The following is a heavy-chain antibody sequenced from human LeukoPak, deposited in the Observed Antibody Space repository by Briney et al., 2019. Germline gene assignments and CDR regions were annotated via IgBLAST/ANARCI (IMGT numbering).Heavy chain of an antibody. CDR1: GGTFSSYA. V-gene: IGHV1-69*05. Sequence: GASVKVSCKASGGTFSSYAISWVRQAPGQGLEWMGGIIPIFGTANYAQKLQGRVTITTDESTSTAYMELSSLRSEDTAVYYCAREPANDAFDIWGQGTMVTVSS. J-gene: IGHJ3*02. D-gene: IGHD2-2*01. CDR3: AREPANDAFDI. CDR2: IIPIFGTA.